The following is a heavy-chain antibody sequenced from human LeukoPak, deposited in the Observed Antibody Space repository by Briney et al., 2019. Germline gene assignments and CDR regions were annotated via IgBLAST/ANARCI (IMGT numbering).Heavy chain of an antibody. CDR2: IRSKAYGGTI. CDR1: GFTFSSYS. J-gene: IGHJ4*02. V-gene: IGHV3-49*04. Sequence: GGSLRLSCAASGFTFSSYSMNWVRQAPGKGLEWVGFIRSKAYGGTIEYAASVKGRFTISRDDSKSIAYLQMNSLKTEDTAVYYCTRNDDVYSSSFLDYWGQGTLVTVSS. D-gene: IGHD6-6*01. CDR3: TRNDDVYSSSFLDY.